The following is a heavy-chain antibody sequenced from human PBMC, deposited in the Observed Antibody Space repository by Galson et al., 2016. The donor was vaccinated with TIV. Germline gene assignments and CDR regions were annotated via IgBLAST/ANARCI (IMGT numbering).Heavy chain of an antibody. CDR1: GYTFTGNY. D-gene: IGHD4-17*01. CDR2: INPKSGDT. CDR3: ARIVYGSSALDV. Sequence: QSGAEVKKPGESLKISCKASGYTFTGNYIHWVRQAPGQGLEWMGWINPKSGDTSYAQKFQDWVNMTRDMSISTVYMELSRLRSDDTAVYYCARIVYGSSALDVWGQGTTVTVSS. V-gene: IGHV1-2*04. J-gene: IGHJ6*02.